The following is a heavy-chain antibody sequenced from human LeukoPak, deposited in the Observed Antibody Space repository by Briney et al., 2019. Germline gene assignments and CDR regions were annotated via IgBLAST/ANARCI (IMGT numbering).Heavy chain of an antibody. D-gene: IGHD1-26*01. CDR1: GYTLTELS. J-gene: IGHJ4*02. Sequence: ASVNVSCKVSGYTLTELSMHWVRQAPGKGLEWMGGFDPEDGETIYAQKFQGRVTMTEDTSTDTAYMELRSLRSDDTAVYYCAGGPGHQGYYFDYWGQGTLVTVSS. V-gene: IGHV1-24*01. CDR2: FDPEDGET. CDR3: AGGPGHQGYYFDY.